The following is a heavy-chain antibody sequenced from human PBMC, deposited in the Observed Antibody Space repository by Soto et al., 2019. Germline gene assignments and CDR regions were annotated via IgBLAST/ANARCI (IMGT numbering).Heavy chain of an antibody. J-gene: IGHJ3*02. CDR1: GFNFITFS. CDR2: ISASSSSI. V-gene: IGHV3-21*01. CDR3: VRDAYNRDAFDI. Sequence: DVQLVESGGGLVKPGGSLRLSCAASGFNFITFSMNWVRQAPGKGLEWVSSISASSSSIYYAESVKGRFTVSRDNAKNSLYLQMNSLTAEDTALYYCVRDAYNRDAFDIWGQGTTVNVSS. D-gene: IGHD1-20*01.